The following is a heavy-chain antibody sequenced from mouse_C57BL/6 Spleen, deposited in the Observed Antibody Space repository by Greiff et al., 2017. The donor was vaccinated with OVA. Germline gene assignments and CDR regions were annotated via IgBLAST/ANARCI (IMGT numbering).Heavy chain of an antibody. CDR3: ARSPLTTVVAPYAMDY. Sequence: QVQLKQPGAELVMPGASVKLSCKASGYTFTSYWMHWVKQRPGQGLEWIGEIDPSDSYTNYNQKFKGKSTLTVDKSSSTAYMQLSSLTSEDSAVYYCARSPLTTVVAPYAMDYWGQGTSVTVSS. D-gene: IGHD1-1*01. CDR2: IDPSDSYT. J-gene: IGHJ4*01. CDR1: GYTFTSYW. V-gene: IGHV1-69*01.